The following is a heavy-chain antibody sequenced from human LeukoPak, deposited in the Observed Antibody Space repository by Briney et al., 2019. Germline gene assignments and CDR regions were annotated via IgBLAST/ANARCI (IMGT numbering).Heavy chain of an antibody. V-gene: IGHV4-34*01. J-gene: IGHJ5*02. CDR2: INHSGST. CDR1: GGSFSGYY. Sequence: SETLSLTCAVYGGSFSGYYWSWTRQPPGKGLEWIGEINHSGSTNYNPSLKSRVTISVDTSKNQFSLKLSSVTAADTAVYYCARGTLRYFDWLLNWFDPWGQGTLVTVSS. CDR3: ARGTLRYFDWLLNWFDP. D-gene: IGHD3-9*01.